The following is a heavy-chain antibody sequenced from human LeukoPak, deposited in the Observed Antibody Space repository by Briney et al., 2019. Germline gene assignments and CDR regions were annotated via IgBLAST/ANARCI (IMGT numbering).Heavy chain of an antibody. CDR1: GFTFSSYW. CDR3: AREGRDGYNWLDY. Sequence: GGSLRLSCAASGFTFSSYWMHWVRQAPGKGLVWVSRINSDGSSTSYADSVKGRFTISRDNPKNTLYLQMNSLRAEDTAVYYCAREGRDGYNWLDYWGQGTLVTVSS. CDR2: INSDGSST. D-gene: IGHD5-24*01. V-gene: IGHV3-74*01. J-gene: IGHJ4*02.